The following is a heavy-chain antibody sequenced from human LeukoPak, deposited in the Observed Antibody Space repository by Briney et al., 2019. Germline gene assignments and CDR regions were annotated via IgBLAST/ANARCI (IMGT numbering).Heavy chain of an antibody. CDR3: AKAVSGDPKYYFDC. D-gene: IGHD3-16*01. CDR1: GFTFDDYA. J-gene: IGHJ4*02. Sequence: PGGSLRLSCAASGFTFDDYAMHWVRQAPGKGLEGVSGISWNSGTIDYADSVKGRFTISRDNAKNSLYLQMNSLRAEDMALYYSAKAVSGDPKYYFDCWGQGTLVTVSA. V-gene: IGHV3-9*03. CDR2: ISWNSGTI.